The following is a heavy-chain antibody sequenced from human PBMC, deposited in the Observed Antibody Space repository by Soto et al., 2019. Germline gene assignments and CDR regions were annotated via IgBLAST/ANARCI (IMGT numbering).Heavy chain of an antibody. J-gene: IGHJ4*02. CDR2: ISGSGGST. CDR3: AKALVLYGGSLDF. CDR1: GFTFSSYA. V-gene: IGHV3-23*01. D-gene: IGHD2-15*01. Sequence: GGSLRLSCAASGFTFSSYAMSWVRQAPGKGLEWVSAISGSGGSTYYAYSVKGRFTISRDNSKNTLYLQMNSLRAEDTAVYYGAKALVLYGGSLDFWGQGTLVTVSS.